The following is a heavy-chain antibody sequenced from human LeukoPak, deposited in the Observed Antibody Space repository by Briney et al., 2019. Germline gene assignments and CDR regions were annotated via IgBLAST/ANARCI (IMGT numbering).Heavy chain of an antibody. CDR2: INRSGST. Sequence: SETLSLTCAVYGGSFSGYYWSWIRQPPGKGLEWIGEINRSGSTNYNPSLKSRVTISVDTSKNQFSLKLNSVTAADTAVYYCGYGYFYWGQGTLVTVSS. CDR1: GGSFSGYY. CDR3: GYGYFY. D-gene: IGHD2-2*03. V-gene: IGHV4-34*01. J-gene: IGHJ4*02.